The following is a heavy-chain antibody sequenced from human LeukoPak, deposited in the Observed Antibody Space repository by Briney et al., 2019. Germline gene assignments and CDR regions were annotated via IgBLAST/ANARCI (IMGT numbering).Heavy chain of an antibody. J-gene: IGHJ5*02. CDR3: ARAPLWFGIPIDP. Sequence: PSETLSLTCTVSGGSISSYYWSWIRQPSGKGLEWNGYIYYSGSTNYNPSLKSRVTISVDTSKNQFSLKLSSVTAADTAVYYCARAPLWFGIPIDPWGQGTLVTVSS. CDR2: IYYSGST. CDR1: GGSISSYY. V-gene: IGHV4-59*01. D-gene: IGHD3-10*01.